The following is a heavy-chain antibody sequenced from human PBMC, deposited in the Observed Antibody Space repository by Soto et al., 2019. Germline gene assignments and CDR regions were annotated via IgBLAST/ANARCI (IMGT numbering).Heavy chain of an antibody. CDR1: GYSISSGYY. CDR3: ARLNGWVDY. V-gene: IGHV4-38-2*01. Sequence: KASETLSLTCDVSGYSISSGYYWGWIRQPPGKGLEWIASINHSGSTYYNPSLKSRITISVDMSKNEVSLRLSSVTAADTAVFYCARLNGWVDYWGPGILVTVSS. CDR2: INHSGST. J-gene: IGHJ4*02. D-gene: IGHD6-19*01.